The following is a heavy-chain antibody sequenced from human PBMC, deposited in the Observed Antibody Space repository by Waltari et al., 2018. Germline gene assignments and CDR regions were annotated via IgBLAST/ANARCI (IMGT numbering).Heavy chain of an antibody. CDR3: ARAKRGYYYYYMDV. CDR2: INHSGST. V-gene: IGHV4-34*01. CDR1: GGSFSGYY. D-gene: IGHD1-1*01. J-gene: IGHJ6*03. Sequence: QVQLQQWGAGLLKPSETLSLTCAVYGGSFSGYYWSWIRQPPGKGLEWIGEINHSGSTNYNPSLKSRVTISVDTSKNQFSLKLSSVTAADTAVYYCARAKRGYYYYYMDVWGKGTTVTISS.